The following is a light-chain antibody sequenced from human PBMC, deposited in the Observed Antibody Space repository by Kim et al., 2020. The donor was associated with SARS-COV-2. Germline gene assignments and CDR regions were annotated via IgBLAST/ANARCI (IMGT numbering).Light chain of an antibody. CDR3: QQYNDWPLT. J-gene: IGKJ4*01. CDR1: QSVNSN. Sequence: DSPGESVNLSCRASQSVNSNLAWYQQRPGQAPRFLISGAFTRATGVPARFSGGGSGTEFTLTINSLQSEDFAIYYCQQYNDWPLTFGGGTKVEIK. CDR2: GAF. V-gene: IGKV3-15*01.